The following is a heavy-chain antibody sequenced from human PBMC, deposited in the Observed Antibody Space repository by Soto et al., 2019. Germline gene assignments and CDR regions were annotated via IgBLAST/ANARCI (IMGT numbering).Heavy chain of an antibody. Sequence: GASVKVSCKASGYTFTSYYMHWVRQAPGQGLEWMGIINPSGGSTSYAQKFQGRVTMTRDTSTSTVYMELSRLRSEDTAVYYCAREGGSGSYSSYYYYGMDVWGQGTTVTVSS. CDR3: AREGGSGSYSSYYYYGMDV. CDR1: GYTFTSYY. D-gene: IGHD3-10*01. CDR2: INPSGGST. V-gene: IGHV1-46*01. J-gene: IGHJ6*02.